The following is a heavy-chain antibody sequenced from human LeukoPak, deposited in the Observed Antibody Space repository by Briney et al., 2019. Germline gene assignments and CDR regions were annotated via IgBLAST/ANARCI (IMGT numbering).Heavy chain of an antibody. D-gene: IGHD2-15*01. V-gene: IGHV1-18*01. J-gene: IGHJ4*02. Sequence: ASVKVSCKASGYTFTSYGISWVRQAPGQGLEWMGWISAYNGNTNYAQKLQGRVTMTTDTSTSTVYMELSSLRSEDTAVYYCARDLGYCSGGSCYDYYFDYWGQGTLVTVSS. CDR2: ISAYNGNT. CDR1: GYTFTSYG. CDR3: ARDLGYCSGGSCYDYYFDY.